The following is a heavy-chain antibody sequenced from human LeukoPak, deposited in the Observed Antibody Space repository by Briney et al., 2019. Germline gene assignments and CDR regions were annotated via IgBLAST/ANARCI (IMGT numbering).Heavy chain of an antibody. CDR3: AVSGCSSTSCYSIDP. V-gene: IGHV4-34*01. J-gene: IGHJ5*02. CDR1: GGSFSGYY. D-gene: IGHD2-2*01. CDR2: INHSGST. Sequence: SETLSLTCAVCGGSFSGYYWSWIRQPPGKGLEWIGEINHSGSTNYNPSLKSRVTISVDTSKNQFSLKLSSVTAADTAVYYCAVSGCSSTSCYSIDPWGQGTLVTVSS.